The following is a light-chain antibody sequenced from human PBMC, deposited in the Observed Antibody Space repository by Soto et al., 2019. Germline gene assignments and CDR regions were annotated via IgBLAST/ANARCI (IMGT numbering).Light chain of an antibody. J-gene: IGKJ3*01. Sequence: DIQMTQSPSTLSASVGDRVTITCRASQSISTWLAWYQQKPGKAPKLLSYDASILESGVPSRFSGSGSGTEFTLTSSSLQPDDFATYYCQQYNSFSGVTFGPGTKVDI. V-gene: IGKV1-5*01. CDR1: QSISTW. CDR3: QQYNSFSGVT. CDR2: DAS.